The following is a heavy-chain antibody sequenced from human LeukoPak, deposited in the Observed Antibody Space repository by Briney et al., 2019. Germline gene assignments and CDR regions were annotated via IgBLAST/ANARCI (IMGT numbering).Heavy chain of an antibody. CDR3: VRDPDALDY. CDR1: GFTFSSYS. CDR2: IRSSGNNI. J-gene: IGHJ4*02. Sequence: GGSLRLSCAASGFTFSSYSMNWVRQAPGKGLEWVSYIRSSGNNIYYADSVKGRFTISRDNTKNTVYLQMNSLRDEDTAVYYCVRDPDALDYWGQGTLVTVSS. V-gene: IGHV3-48*02.